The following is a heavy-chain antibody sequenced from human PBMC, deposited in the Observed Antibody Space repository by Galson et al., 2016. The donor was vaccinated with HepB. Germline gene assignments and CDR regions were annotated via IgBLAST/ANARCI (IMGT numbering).Heavy chain of an antibody. D-gene: IGHD5-18*01. CDR3: ASGYSYGYFYY. J-gene: IGHJ4*02. CDR1: GFTVSSNY. V-gene: IGHV3-53*01. CDR2: IYSGGST. Sequence: SLRLSCAASGFTVSSNYMTWVRQAPGKGLEWVSVIYSGGSTYYADSVKGRFIISRDNSKNTLYLQMSSLRAEDTAVYYCASGYSYGYFYYWGQGTLVTVSS.